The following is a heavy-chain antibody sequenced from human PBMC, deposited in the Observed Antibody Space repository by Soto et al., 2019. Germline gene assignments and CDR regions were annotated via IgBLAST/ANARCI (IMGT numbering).Heavy chain of an antibody. Sequence: PSETLSLTCAVYGGSFSGYYWSWIRQPPGKGLEWIGSIYHSGSTYYNPSLKSRVTISVDRSKNQFSLKLSSVTAADTAVYYCARCSSTSGWYFDYWGQGTLVTVSS. V-gene: IGHV4-34*01. CDR3: ARCSSTSGWYFDY. J-gene: IGHJ4*02. CDR1: GGSFSGYY. D-gene: IGHD6-19*01. CDR2: IYHSGST.